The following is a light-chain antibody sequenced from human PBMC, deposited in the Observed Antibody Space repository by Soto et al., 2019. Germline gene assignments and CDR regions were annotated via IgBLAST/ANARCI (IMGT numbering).Light chain of an antibody. CDR2: SAS. CDR1: QTINKN. Sequence: EIQMTQSPSSLSASVGDRVTITCRASQTINKNLNLYQQKPGQAPNLLIYSASDFQSGVPSRFSGSGSGTEFTLTISGLQPEDFATYYCQQSFRTPYTLGQGTRLEI. CDR3: QQSFRTPYT. V-gene: IGKV1-39*01. J-gene: IGKJ5*01.